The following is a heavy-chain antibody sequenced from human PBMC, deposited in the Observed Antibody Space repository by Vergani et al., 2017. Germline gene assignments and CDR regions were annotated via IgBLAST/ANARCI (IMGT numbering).Heavy chain of an antibody. V-gene: IGHV1-69*01. CDR1: GGTFSSYA. J-gene: IGHJ4*02. Sequence: QVQLVQSGAEVKKPGSSVKVSCKASGGTFSSYAISWVRQAPGQGLEWMGGIIPIFGTANYAQKFQGRVTITADESTSTAYMELSSLRPEDTAVYYCARVVGAAYSSGWYYFDYWGQGTLVTVSS. D-gene: IGHD6-19*01. CDR3: ARVVGAAYSSGWYYFDY. CDR2: IIPIFGTA.